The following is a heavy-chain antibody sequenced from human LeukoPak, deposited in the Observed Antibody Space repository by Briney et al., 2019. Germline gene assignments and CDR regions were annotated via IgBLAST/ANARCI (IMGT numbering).Heavy chain of an antibody. J-gene: IGHJ4*02. V-gene: IGHV4-34*01. Sequence: SETLSLTCAVYGESFSGYYWSWIRQPPAKGLEWIGEINLTGSTNYKSSLKSRATISTDTSKNQFSLNLRSVTAADTAVYYCARGRWGWDTSSDWDYWSQGILVTVSS. D-gene: IGHD3/OR15-3a*01. CDR1: GESFSGYY. CDR2: INLTGST. CDR3: ARGRWGWDTSSDWDY.